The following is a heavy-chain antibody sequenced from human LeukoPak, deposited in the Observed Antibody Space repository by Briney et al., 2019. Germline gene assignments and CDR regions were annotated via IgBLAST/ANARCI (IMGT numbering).Heavy chain of an antibody. CDR3: ARDDFWSAH. D-gene: IGHD3-3*01. Sequence: GGSLTLLCAASGFHFSTYAMNWVRQAPGKGLEWVSFISSSGGTTYYGDSVKGRFTISRDNSKSTLYLQLNSLRAEDTAVYYCARDDFWSAHWGQGTLAFVSS. CDR1: GFHFSTYA. J-gene: IGHJ1*01. CDR2: ISSSGGTT. V-gene: IGHV3-23*01.